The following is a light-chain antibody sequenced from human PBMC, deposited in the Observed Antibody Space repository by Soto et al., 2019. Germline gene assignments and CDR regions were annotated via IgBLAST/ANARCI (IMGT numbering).Light chain of an antibody. CDR2: GAS. Sequence: EIVLTQSPAPLSVSPGESATLXCRASQSVSSNLAWYQQKPGQAPRLLIYGASSRATGIPDRFSGSGSGTDFTLTISRLEPEDFAVYYGQQYGSSWTFGQGTKV. CDR1: QSVSSN. CDR3: QQYGSSWT. J-gene: IGKJ1*01. V-gene: IGKV3-20*01.